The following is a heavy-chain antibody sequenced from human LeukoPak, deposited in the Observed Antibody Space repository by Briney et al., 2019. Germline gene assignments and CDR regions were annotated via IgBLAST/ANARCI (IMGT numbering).Heavy chain of an antibody. Sequence: QPGGSLRLSCTASGFPFSSYAIYWVRQAPGKGLVWVARVHGDGYSISYADSVRGRFTISRDNAKDTLYPHMNSLRPEDTAVYYCATAQVGAPTDFWGQGTRVTVSS. V-gene: IGHV3-74*01. D-gene: IGHD1-26*01. CDR1: GFPFSSYA. J-gene: IGHJ4*02. CDR3: ATAQVGAPTDF. CDR2: VHGDGYSI.